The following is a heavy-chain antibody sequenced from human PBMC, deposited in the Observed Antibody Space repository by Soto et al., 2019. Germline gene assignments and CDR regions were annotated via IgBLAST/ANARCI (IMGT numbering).Heavy chain of an antibody. J-gene: IGHJ1*01. V-gene: IGHV3-23*01. D-gene: IGHD7-27*01. CDR3: AKDSTADGDPDEFEC. CDR2: ISGSGGNT. Sequence: EVQLLESGGGLVQPGGSLRLSCAASGFIFRNYAMSWVRQAPGKGLEWVAAISGSGGNTYHADSVKGRLTISRDNSEKTLYLQMNNLRPEDTAVYHCAKDSTADGDPDEFECWGQGDLVTVSS. CDR1: GFIFRNYA.